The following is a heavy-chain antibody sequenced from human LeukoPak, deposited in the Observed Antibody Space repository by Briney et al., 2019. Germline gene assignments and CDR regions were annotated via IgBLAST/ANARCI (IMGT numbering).Heavy chain of an antibody. J-gene: IGHJ4*02. CDR2: IYYSGST. CDR3: VARLGED. V-gene: IGHV4-39*01. CDR1: GFIFDDYG. Sequence: PGGSLRLSCAASGFIFDDYGMSWVRQAPGKGLEWIGSIYYSGSTYYNPSLKSRVTISVDTSKNQFSLKLSSVTAADTAVYYCVARLGEDWGQGTLVTVSS.